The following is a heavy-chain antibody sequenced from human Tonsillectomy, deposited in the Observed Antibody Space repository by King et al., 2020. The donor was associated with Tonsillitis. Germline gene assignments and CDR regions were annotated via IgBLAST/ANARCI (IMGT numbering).Heavy chain of an antibody. CDR3: AKDSRDYFWYFDL. D-gene: IGHD2/OR15-2a*01. V-gene: IGHV3-30*18. J-gene: IGHJ2*01. Sequence: QLVQSGGGVVQPGRSLRLSCAASGFTFSAYGMHWVRQAPGKGLEWVAVISYDGSNKYSVDSVKGRFTISRDNSKNTLYLQMSSLRPEDTAVYYCAKDSRDYFWYFDLWGRGTLVTVSS. CDR2: ISYDGSNK. CDR1: GFTFSAYG.